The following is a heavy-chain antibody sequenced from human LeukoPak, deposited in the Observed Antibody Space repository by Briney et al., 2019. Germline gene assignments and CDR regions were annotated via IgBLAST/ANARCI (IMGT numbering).Heavy chain of an antibody. V-gene: IGHV3-30*02. D-gene: IGHD3-10*01. CDR2: IRYDGSNK. CDR3: AKTLGSGSYYPTAFDY. Sequence: PGGSLRLSCAASGFTFSSYGMHWVRQAPGKGLEWVAFIRYDGSNKYYADSVKGRFTISRDNSKNTLYLQMNSLRAEDTAVYYCAKTLGSGSYYPTAFDYWGQGTLVTVSS. CDR1: GFTFSSYG. J-gene: IGHJ4*02.